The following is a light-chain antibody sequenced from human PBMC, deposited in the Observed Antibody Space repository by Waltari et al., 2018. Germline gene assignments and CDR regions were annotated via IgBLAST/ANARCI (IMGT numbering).Light chain of an antibody. V-gene: IGKV3D-15*01. CDR2: GAS. CDR3: QHYNKWPQYT. J-gene: IGKJ2*01. CDR1: QSVGDN. Sequence: ETVLTHTPATLSVSPGGTAIPSCRASQSVGDNLAWYQQKDGQAPRLLIYGASTRATDIPDRCTGSGSGTDFTLTISSLNSEDVAVYFCQHYNKWPQYTFAQGTKVEIK.